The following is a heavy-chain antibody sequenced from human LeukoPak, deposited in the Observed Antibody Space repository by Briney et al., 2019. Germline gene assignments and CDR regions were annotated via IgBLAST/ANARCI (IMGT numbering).Heavy chain of an antibody. CDR3: ASSASSSFAFDI. J-gene: IGHJ3*02. V-gene: IGHV4-30-4*01. Sequence: SQTLSLTCTVSGGSISSGDYYWSWIRQPPGKGLEWIGYIYYSGSTYYNPSLKSRVTISVDTSKNQFSLKLSSVTAADTAVYYCASSASSSFAFDIWGQGTMVTVSS. D-gene: IGHD6-6*01. CDR2: IYYSGST. CDR1: GGSISSGDYY.